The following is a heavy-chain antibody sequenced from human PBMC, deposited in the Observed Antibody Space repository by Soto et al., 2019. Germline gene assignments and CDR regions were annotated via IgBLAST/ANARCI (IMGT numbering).Heavy chain of an antibody. J-gene: IGHJ4*02. D-gene: IGHD6-13*01. V-gene: IGHV1-3*05. CDR3: AREIAVASTST. CDR1: GYTFSSYA. Sequence: QVQLVQSGAEEKKPGASVKVSCKASGYTFSSYAMYWVRQAPGQRLEWMGWINAGNGNTKYSQKFQGRVTITRDTSTSTGYMELCGLRAEDTGLYNCAREIAVASTSTGGKGTLVTASS. CDR2: INAGNGNT.